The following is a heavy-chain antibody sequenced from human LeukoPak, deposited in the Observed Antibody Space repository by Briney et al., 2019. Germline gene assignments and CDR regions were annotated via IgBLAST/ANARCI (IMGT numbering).Heavy chain of an antibody. CDR3: AKGSTSWYAGPSDY. J-gene: IGHJ4*02. CDR2: ISGSGGST. V-gene: IGHV3-23*01. D-gene: IGHD6-13*01. CDR1: GFTLSSYA. Sequence: PGGSLRLSCAASGFTLSSYAMSWVRQAPGKGLEWVSGISGSGGSTYYADSVKGRLTISRDNSKNTLYLQMNSLRAEDTAVYYCAKGSTSWYAGPSDYWGQGTLVTVSS.